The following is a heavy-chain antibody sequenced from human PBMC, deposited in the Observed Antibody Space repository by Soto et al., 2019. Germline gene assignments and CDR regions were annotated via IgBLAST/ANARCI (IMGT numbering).Heavy chain of an antibody. V-gene: IGHV3-74*01. CDR1: GFAFSSYW. CDR2: FSSDGRNT. CDR3: IKASTVTGVGGYR. D-gene: IGHD6-19*01. J-gene: IGHJ5*02. Sequence: EVQLVESGGGLVQPGGSLRLSCAASGFAFSSYWMQWVRQAPGKGPVWVSRFSSDGRNTTYADFVKGRFTISRDNAENTLHLQMTSLTDADTAVYYCIKASTVTGVGGYRWGQGTLVTVSS.